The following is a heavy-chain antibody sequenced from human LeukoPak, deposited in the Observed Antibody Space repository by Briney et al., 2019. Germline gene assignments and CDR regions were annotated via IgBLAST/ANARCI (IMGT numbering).Heavy chain of an antibody. CDR2: ISSSSSTI. V-gene: IGHV3-48*01. CDR3: AKADMRNYYDSSGYFL. J-gene: IGHJ4*02. CDR1: GFTFSSYS. Sequence: GGSLRLSCAASGFTFSSYSMNWVRQAPGKGLEWVSYISSSSSTIYYADSVKGRFTISRDNAKNTLYPQMNSLRAEDTAVYYCAKADMRNYYDSSGYFLWGQGTLVTVSS. D-gene: IGHD3-22*01.